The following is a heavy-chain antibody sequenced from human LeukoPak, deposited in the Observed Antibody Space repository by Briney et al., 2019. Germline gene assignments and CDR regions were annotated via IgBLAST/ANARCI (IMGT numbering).Heavy chain of an antibody. CDR1: GGSFSGYY. V-gene: IGHV4-34*01. CDR2: INHSGST. CDR3: ARIPAT. Sequence: SETLPLTCAVYGGSFSGYYWSWIRQPPGKGLEWIGEINHSGSTNYNPSLKSRVTISVDTSKNQFSLNLNSVTAADTAVYYCARIPATWGQGTLVTVSS. J-gene: IGHJ4*02. D-gene: IGHD6-25*01.